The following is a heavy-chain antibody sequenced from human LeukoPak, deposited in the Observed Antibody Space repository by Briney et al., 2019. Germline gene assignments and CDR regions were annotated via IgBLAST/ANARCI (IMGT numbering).Heavy chain of an antibody. J-gene: IGHJ4*02. CDR2: ISSSSSYI. CDR1: GFTFSSYW. D-gene: IGHD3-22*01. CDR3: AREGTYYYDSSGCVDC. V-gene: IGHV3-21*01. Sequence: GGSLRLSCAASGFTFSSYWMNWVRQAPGKGLEWVSSISSSSSYIYYADSVKGRFTISRDNAKNSLYLQMNSLRAEDTAVYYCAREGTYYYDSSGCVDCWGQGTLVTVSS.